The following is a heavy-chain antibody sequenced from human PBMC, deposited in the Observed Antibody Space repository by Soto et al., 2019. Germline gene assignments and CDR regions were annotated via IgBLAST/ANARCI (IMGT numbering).Heavy chain of an antibody. CDR2: IYYSGST. CDR1: GGSISSYF. CDR3: ARRYGGTFDY. V-gene: IGHV4-59*08. J-gene: IGHJ4*02. D-gene: IGHD2-15*01. Sequence: SETLSLTCTVSGGSISSYFWSWIRQPPGKGLEWIGYIYYSGSTNYNPSLKSRVTISVDTSKNQFSLKLSSVTAADTAVYYCARRYGGTFDYWVPGTLVTVSS.